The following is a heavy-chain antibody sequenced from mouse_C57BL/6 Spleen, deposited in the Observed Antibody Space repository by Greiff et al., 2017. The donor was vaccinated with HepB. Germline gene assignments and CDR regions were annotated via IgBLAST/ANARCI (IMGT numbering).Heavy chain of an antibody. J-gene: IGHJ4*01. CDR1: GYSFSSSW. CDR2: IYPGDGDT. V-gene: IGHV1-82*01. D-gene: IGHD4-1*01. Sequence: QVQLQQSGPALVKPGASVKISCKASGYSFSSSWMNWVKQRPGKGLEWIGRIYPGDGDTNYNGKFKGKATLTADKSSSTAYMQLSSLTSEDSAVYFCARSELALYAMDYWGQGTSVTVSS. CDR3: ARSELALYAMDY.